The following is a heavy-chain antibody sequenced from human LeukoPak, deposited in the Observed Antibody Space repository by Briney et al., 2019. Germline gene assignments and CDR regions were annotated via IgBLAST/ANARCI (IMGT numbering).Heavy chain of an antibody. V-gene: IGHV3-13*01. D-gene: IGHD5-12*01. CDR2: IGKGGDT. J-gene: IGHJ4*02. CDR3: ARNSGYDY. Sequence: GGSLRLSCAASGFTFSTYDMYWVRQATGKGLEWLSGIGKGGDTYYLGSVKGRFTISRDNSKNSLYLQMNSLRTEDTALYYCARNSGYDYWGQGTLVTVSS. CDR1: GFTFSTYD.